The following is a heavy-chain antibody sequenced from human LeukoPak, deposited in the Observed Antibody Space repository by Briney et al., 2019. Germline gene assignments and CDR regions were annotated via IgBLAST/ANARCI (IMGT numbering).Heavy chain of an antibody. V-gene: IGHV4-59*01. CDR2: IYNSGST. CDR1: GGSITTYY. CDR3: ASHSTTNKRSAFAI. J-gene: IGHJ3*02. D-gene: IGHD2/OR15-2a*01. Sequence: SETLSLTCTVSGGSITTYYWSWIRQPPGKGLEWIGYIYNSGSTNYNPSLKSRVTMSVDTSKNQFSLNLRSVTAADTAVYYCASHSTTNKRSAFAIWGQGTMVTVSS.